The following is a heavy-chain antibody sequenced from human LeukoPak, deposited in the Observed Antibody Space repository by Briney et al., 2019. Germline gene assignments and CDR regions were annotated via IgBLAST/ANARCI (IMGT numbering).Heavy chain of an antibody. CDR1: GGSISSYY. V-gene: IGHV4-4*07. D-gene: IGHD1-1*01. CDR3: ARVVPGTNYYYGMDV. CDR2: IYTSGST. J-gene: IGHJ6*02. Sequence: NPSETLSLTCTVSGGSISSYYWSWIRQPAGKGLEWIGRIYTSGSTNYNPSLKSRVTMSVDTSKNQFSLRLSSVTAADTAVYYCARVVPGTNYYYGMDVWGQGTTVTVSS.